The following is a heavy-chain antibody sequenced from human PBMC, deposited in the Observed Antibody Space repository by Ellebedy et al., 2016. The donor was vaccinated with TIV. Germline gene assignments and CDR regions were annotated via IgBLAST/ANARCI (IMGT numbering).Heavy chain of an antibody. CDR3: ASKGAPLVRGVPEGWGF. CDR1: GGIFKTYA. J-gene: IGHJ4*02. D-gene: IGHD3-10*01. V-gene: IGHV1-69*13. CDR2: IITTFGST. Sequence: AASVKVSCKASGGIFKTYALNWVRQAPGQGLEWMGGIITTFGSTNYAAQFQGRTPITADESTTTVYMELTSLTPEDTAVYYWASKGAPLVRGVPEGWGFWGQGTLVTVSS.